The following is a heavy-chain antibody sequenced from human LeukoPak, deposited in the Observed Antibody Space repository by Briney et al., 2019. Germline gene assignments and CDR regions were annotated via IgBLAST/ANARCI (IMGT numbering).Heavy chain of an antibody. D-gene: IGHD6-19*01. V-gene: IGHV4-34*01. CDR1: GGSFSGYY. Sequence: SETLSLTCAVYGGSFSGYYWSWIRQPPGKGLEWIGEINHSGSTNYNPSLKSRVTISVDTSKNQFSLQLNSVTPEDTAVYYCAREKKGRGSGWYPFDYWGQGTLVTVSS. CDR3: AREKKGRGSGWYPFDY. J-gene: IGHJ4*02. CDR2: INHSGST.